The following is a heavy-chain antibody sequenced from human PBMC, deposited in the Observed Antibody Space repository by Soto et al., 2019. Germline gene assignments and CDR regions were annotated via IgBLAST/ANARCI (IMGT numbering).Heavy chain of an antibody. J-gene: IGHJ4*02. V-gene: IGHV3-7*01. Sequence: PGGSLRLSCAASGFTFSSYWMSWVRQAPGKGLEWVANIKQDGSEKYYVDSVKGRFTISRDNAKNSLYLQMNSLRAEDTAVYYCARDSAYYDFWSGYSDDYWGQGTLVTVS. CDR2: IKQDGSEK. D-gene: IGHD3-3*01. CDR3: ARDSAYYDFWSGYSDDY. CDR1: GFTFSSYW.